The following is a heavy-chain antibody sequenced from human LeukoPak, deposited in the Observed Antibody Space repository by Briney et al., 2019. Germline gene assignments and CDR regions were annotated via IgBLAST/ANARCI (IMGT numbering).Heavy chain of an antibody. Sequence: PSETLSLTCTVSGGSISTYYWNWIRQPPGKGLEWIGYIYSSGITNYNPSPKSRATISVNTSKNQFSLILSSVTAADTAVYYCARDISGSYPGPFDYWGQGTLVTVSS. CDR2: IYSSGIT. V-gene: IGHV4-59*01. CDR1: GGSISTYY. J-gene: IGHJ4*02. D-gene: IGHD1-26*01. CDR3: ARDISGSYPGPFDY.